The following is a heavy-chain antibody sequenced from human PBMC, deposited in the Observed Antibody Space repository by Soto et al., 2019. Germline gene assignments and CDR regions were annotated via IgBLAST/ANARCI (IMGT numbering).Heavy chain of an antibody. Sequence: QVQLVESGGGVVQPGRSLRLSCAASGFTFSSYGMHWVRQAPGKGLEWVAVIWYDGSNKYYADSVKGRFTISRDKSKNTLYLQMNSLRAEDTAVYYCAREHGDAFCIWGQGPMVTVSS. CDR1: GFTFSSYG. J-gene: IGHJ3*02. V-gene: IGHV3-33*01. CDR3: AREHGDAFCI. CDR2: IWYDGSNK.